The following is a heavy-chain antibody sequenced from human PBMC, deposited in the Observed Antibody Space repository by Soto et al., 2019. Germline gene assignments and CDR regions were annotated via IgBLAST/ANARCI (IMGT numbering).Heavy chain of an antibody. J-gene: IGHJ6*03. CDR1: GFTFSSYS. CDR2: ISSSSSYI. CDR3: ARVWSSSHYYYYKDV. D-gene: IGHD6-13*01. Sequence: EVQLVESGGGLVKPGGSLRLSCAASGFTFSSYSMNWVRQAPGKGLEWVSSISSSSSYIYYADSVKGRFTISRDNAKNSLYLQMNSLRAEDTAVYYCARVWSSSHYYYYKDVRGKGTTVTVSS. V-gene: IGHV3-21*01.